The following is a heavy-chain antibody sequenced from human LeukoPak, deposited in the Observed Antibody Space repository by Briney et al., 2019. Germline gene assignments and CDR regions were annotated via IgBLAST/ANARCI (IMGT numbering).Heavy chain of an antibody. J-gene: IGHJ3*02. Sequence: GGSLRLSCAASEFTFSNYVMNWGRQAPGKGLEWVSSIRQSGDITYYADSVKGRFTISRDNSKNTLSLQMNSLSREDTAIYYCVMRGGSDGWGAFDIWGQGTVVTVSS. CDR2: IRQSGDIT. D-gene: IGHD5-24*01. CDR3: VMRGGSDGWGAFDI. V-gene: IGHV3-23*01. CDR1: EFTFSNYV.